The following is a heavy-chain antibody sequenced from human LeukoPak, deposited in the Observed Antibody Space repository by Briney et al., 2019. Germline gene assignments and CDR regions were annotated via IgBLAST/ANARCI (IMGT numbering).Heavy chain of an antibody. CDR1: GGSISSYY. D-gene: IGHD4-17*01. CDR3: ARYDYGDPEYFQH. Sequence: SETLSLTCTVSGGSISSYYWSWIRQPPGKGLEWIGYIYYSGSTYYNPSLKSRVTISVDTSKNQFSLKLSSVTAADTAVYYCARYDYGDPEYFQHWGQGTLVTVSS. CDR2: IYYSGST. V-gene: IGHV4-59*12. J-gene: IGHJ1*01.